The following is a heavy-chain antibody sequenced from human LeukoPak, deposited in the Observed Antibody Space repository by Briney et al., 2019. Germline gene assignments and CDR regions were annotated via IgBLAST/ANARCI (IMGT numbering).Heavy chain of an antibody. J-gene: IGHJ4*02. Sequence: SETLSLTCTVSGGSVSSGNYYWSWIRQPPGKGLEWIGYVYYSGSTNYNPSLKSRVTISVDTSKNQFSLKLSSVTVADTAVYFCARAFAGSHFDYWGQGTLVIVSS. CDR3: ARAFAGSHFDY. CDR2: VYYSGST. CDR1: GGSVSSGNYY. D-gene: IGHD1-26*01. V-gene: IGHV4-61*01.